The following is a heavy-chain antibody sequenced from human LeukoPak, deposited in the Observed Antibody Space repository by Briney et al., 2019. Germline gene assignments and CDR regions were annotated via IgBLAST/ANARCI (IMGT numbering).Heavy chain of an antibody. CDR2: IYWNDDK. V-gene: IGHV2-5*01. Sequence: VSGPTLVKPTQTLTLTCTFSGFSLSTRGVGVGWIRQPPGKALEWLALIYWNDDKRYSPSLKSRLTVTQDTSKNQVVLTMTNMDPVDPAKYYCAPPPPYCSGGNCYVYWGQGTLVTVSS. J-gene: IGHJ4*02. D-gene: IGHD2-15*01. CDR3: APPPPYCSGGNCYVY. CDR1: GFSLSTRGVG.